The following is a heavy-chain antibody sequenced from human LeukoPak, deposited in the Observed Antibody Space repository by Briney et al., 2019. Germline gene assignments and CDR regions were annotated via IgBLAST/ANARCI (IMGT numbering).Heavy chain of an antibody. J-gene: IGHJ6*03. CDR1: GGSISSYY. V-gene: IGHV4-59*08. CDR3: ATRKSTVTSYYYYYYMDV. CDR2: IYYSGST. D-gene: IGHD4-11*01. Sequence: PSETLSLTCTVSGGSISSYYWSWIRQPPGKGLEWIGYIYYSGSTNYNPSLKSRVTISVDTSKNQFSLKLSSVTAADTAVYYCATRKSTVTSYYYYYYMDVWGKGTTVTVSS.